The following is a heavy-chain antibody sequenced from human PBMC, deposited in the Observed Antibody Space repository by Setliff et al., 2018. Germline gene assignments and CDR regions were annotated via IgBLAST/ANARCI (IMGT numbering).Heavy chain of an antibody. Sequence: PSETLSLTCTVSGGFIYDHYWTWIRQPAGKGLQWIGRVYSDGETDYSPSLKSRVTISVDKSSNQFSLNLKSMTAADTALYFCARERQGGFLEWSPFGSWGQGILVT. CDR3: ARERQGGFLEWSPFGS. CDR1: GGFIYDHY. J-gene: IGHJ4*02. V-gene: IGHV4-4*07. CDR2: VYSDGET. D-gene: IGHD3-3*01.